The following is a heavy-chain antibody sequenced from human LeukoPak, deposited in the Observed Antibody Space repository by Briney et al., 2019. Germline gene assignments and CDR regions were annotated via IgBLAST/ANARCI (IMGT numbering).Heavy chain of an antibody. Sequence: SETLSLTCAVYGGSFSGYYWSWIRQPPGKGLEWIGEINHSGSTNYNPSLKSRVTISVDTSKNQFSLKLSSVTAADTAVYYCAREAAITIFGAVKYWYFDLWGRGTLVTVSS. V-gene: IGHV4-34*01. J-gene: IGHJ2*01. CDR3: AREAAITIFGAVKYWYFDL. CDR2: INHSGST. D-gene: IGHD3-3*01. CDR1: GGSFSGYY.